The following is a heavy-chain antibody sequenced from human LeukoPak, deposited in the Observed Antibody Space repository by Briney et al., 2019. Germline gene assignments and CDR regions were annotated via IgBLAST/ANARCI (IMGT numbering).Heavy chain of an antibody. D-gene: IGHD5-18*01. CDR2: INPNSGGT. CDR3: ARDPLDTGTFDI. Sequence: GASVKVSCKASGYTFTGYYMHWVLQAPGQGLEWMGWINPNSGGTNYAQKFQGRVTMTRDTSISTAYMELSRLRSDDTAVYYCARDPLDTGTFDIWGQGTMVTVSS. J-gene: IGHJ3*02. V-gene: IGHV1-2*02. CDR1: GYTFTGYY.